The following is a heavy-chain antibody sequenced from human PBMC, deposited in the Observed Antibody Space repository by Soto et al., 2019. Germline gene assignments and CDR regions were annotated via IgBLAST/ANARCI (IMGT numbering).Heavy chain of an antibody. CDR3: TRGWETVGTTTPFAY. J-gene: IGHJ4*02. Sequence: QVQLVQSGGGVKKAGSSVKVSCKASGGNFSSYAISWVRQAPGQGLEWMGGIIPIFGTANYAQKFQGRVAITADKSTSTAYMELSSLRSEDTALYYCTRGWETVGTTTPFAYWGQGTLVTVSS. CDR2: IIPIFGTA. CDR1: GGNFSSYA. V-gene: IGHV1-69*06. D-gene: IGHD1-26*01.